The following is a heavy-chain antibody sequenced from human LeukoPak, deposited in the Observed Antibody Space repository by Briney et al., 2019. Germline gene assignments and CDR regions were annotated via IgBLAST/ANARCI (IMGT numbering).Heavy chain of an antibody. CDR3: AAMTTVTMYSYFFDS. Sequence: PSETLSLTCAVSGYSISSGYYWGWIRQPPRKGLEWIGSIYHNGNTYYNPSLKSRVTVSVDSSTNHFSLRLTSVTAADTAIYYCAAMTTVTMYSYFFDSWGQGTLLTVSS. J-gene: IGHJ4*02. CDR1: GYSISSGYY. CDR2: IYHNGNT. D-gene: IGHD4-17*01. V-gene: IGHV4-38-2*01.